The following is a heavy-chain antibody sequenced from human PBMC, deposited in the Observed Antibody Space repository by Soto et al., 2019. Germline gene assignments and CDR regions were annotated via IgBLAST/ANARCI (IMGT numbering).Heavy chain of an antibody. CDR2: IFHSGRT. CDR1: GASIISNDW. Sequence: PSETLSLTCPVCGASIISNDWWIWIRQTPGKGLEWLGEIFHSGRTNYSPSFKSRVTISVDTSKSQFSLEMASVTAADTAVYYCARANLRSGWTVDHWGQGSPVTVS. CDR3: ARANLRSGWTVDH. D-gene: IGHD6-19*01. J-gene: IGHJ4*02. V-gene: IGHV4-4*02.